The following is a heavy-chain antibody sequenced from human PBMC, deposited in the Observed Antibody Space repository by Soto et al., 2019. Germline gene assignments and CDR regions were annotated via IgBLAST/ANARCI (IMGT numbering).Heavy chain of an antibody. Sequence: PSETLSLTCSVSGGSIGTYYWSWIRQAPGKGLEWIGYIYYSGSTSYNPSLKSRVSISVDTSKNQFSLKLSSVTAADTAVYYCARRITRPERFDYWGQGALVTVSS. J-gene: IGHJ4*02. CDR1: GGSIGTYY. CDR2: IYYSGST. V-gene: IGHV4-59*08. CDR3: ARRITRPERFDY. D-gene: IGHD1-20*01.